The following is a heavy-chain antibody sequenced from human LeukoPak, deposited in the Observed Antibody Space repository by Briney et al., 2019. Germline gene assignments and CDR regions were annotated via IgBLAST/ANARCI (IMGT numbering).Heavy chain of an antibody. D-gene: IGHD3-10*01. CDR3: TRNYYGSGSSPFDP. CDR1: GYTFTNYD. Sequence: SVKVSCKASGYTFTNYDFHWVRQATGQGLEWMGRIIPILDIPNYAQKFQGRVTISADKSTNTAYLELSSLRSEDTALYYCTRNYYGSGSSPFDPWGQGTLVIVSS. J-gene: IGHJ5*02. V-gene: IGHV1-69*04. CDR2: IIPILDIP.